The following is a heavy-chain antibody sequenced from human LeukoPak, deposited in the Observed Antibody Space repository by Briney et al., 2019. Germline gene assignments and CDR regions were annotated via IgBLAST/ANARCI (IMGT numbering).Heavy chain of an antibody. CDR1: GGSISSGDYY. J-gene: IGHJ6*02. V-gene: IGHV4-61*08. CDR2: IYYSGST. Sequence: SETLSLTCTVSGGSISSGDYYWSWTRQPPGKGLEWIGYIYYSGSTNYNPSLKSRVTISVDTSKNQFSLKLSSVTAADTAVYYCARGSYDFWSGSGSYGMDVWGQGTTVTVSS. D-gene: IGHD3-3*01. CDR3: ARGSYDFWSGSGSYGMDV.